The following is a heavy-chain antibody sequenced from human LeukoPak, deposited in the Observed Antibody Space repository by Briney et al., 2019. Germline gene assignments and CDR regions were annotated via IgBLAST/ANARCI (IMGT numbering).Heavy chain of an antibody. CDR3: AKDQREYYDFWSGPPAFDY. J-gene: IGHJ4*02. CDR2: ISGSGGST. V-gene: IGHV3-23*01. Sequence: GGSLRLSCAASGFTFSSYAMSWVRQAPGKGLEWVSAISGSGGSTYYADSVKARFTISRDNSKNTLYLQMNSLRAEDTAVYYCAKDQREYYDFWSGPPAFDYWGQGTLVTVSS. CDR1: GFTFSSYA. D-gene: IGHD3-3*01.